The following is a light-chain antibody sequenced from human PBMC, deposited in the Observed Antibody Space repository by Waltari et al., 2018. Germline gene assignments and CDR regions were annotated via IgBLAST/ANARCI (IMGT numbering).Light chain of an antibody. CDR1: QSLLHNNGHIY. Sequence: EIVMTQSPPSLPVPPGAPASISCRSSQSLLHNNGHIYLDWYLQKPGQSPQLLIYLGSTRAAGGPDRFSAGGSGTDFTLRISGVEADDVGLYYCMQVLQNPTFGQGTRLEIK. CDR2: LGS. J-gene: IGKJ2*01. CDR3: MQVLQNPT. V-gene: IGKV2-28*01.